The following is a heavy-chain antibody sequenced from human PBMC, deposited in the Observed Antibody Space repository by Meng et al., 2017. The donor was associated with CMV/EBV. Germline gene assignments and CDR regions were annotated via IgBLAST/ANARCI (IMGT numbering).Heavy chain of an antibody. Sequence: GGSLRLSCAASGFTFSSYDMHWVRQATGKGLEWVSAIGTAGDTYYPGSVKGRFTISRENAKNSLYLQMNSLRAGDTAVYYCARGTPDITMIVPTVAFDIWGQGTMVTVSS. CDR1: GFTFSSYD. CDR3: ARGTPDITMIVPTVAFDI. CDR2: IGTAGDT. D-gene: IGHD3-22*01. J-gene: IGHJ3*02. V-gene: IGHV3-13*01.